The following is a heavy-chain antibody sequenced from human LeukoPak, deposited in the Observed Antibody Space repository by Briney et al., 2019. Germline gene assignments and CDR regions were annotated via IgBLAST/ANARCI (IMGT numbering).Heavy chain of an antibody. J-gene: IGHJ4*02. V-gene: IGHV3-53*01. CDR2: IYGGGAT. CDR1: GFTVSDDY. Sequence: GGSLTLSCAASGFTVSDDYLAWVRQAPGTGLEWISVIYGGGATYYADSVKGRFTISRDGSKNMLFLHMTNLSPEDGAVYYCARLLPASRHYFDYWGQGTPVTVSS. CDR3: ARLLPASRHYFDY. D-gene: IGHD2-15*01.